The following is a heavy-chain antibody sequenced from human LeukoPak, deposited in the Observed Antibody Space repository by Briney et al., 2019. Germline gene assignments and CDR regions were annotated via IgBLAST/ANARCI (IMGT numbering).Heavy chain of an antibody. CDR2: IIPIFGTA. V-gene: IGHV1-69*13. D-gene: IGHD2-2*01. CDR1: GGTFSSYV. Sequence: SVKVSCKASGGTFSSYVTSWVRQAPGQGLEWMGGIIPIFGTANYAQKFQGRVTITADESTSTAYMELSSLRSEDTAVYYCARDRGYCSSTSCLNWFDPWGQGTLVTVSS. J-gene: IGHJ5*02. CDR3: ARDRGYCSSTSCLNWFDP.